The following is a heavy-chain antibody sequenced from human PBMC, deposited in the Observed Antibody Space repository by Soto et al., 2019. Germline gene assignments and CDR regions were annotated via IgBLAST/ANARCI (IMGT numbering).Heavy chain of an antibody. CDR3: AKNGLDNSPSAIDS. CDR2: ITGSGRDT. CDR1: GFTFRNNV. V-gene: IGHV3-23*01. J-gene: IGHJ4*02. Sequence: VSLGLSCAASGFTFRNNVLSWVRQAPGKGLDWVSGITGSGRDTYYADSVKGRFSISRDNSKNMVFLQMNSLRAEDTALYYCAKNGLDNSPSAIDSWGPGTLVTVSS. D-gene: IGHD2-8*01.